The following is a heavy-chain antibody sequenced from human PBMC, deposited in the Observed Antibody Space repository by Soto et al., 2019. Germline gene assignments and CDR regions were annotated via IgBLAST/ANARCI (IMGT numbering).Heavy chain of an antibody. CDR1: GYTFTSYG. CDR2: ISAYNGNT. D-gene: IGHD5-18*01. Sequence: VASVKVSCKASGYTFTSYGISWVRQAPGQGLEWMGWISAYNGNTNYAQKLQGRVTMTTDTSTSTAYMELRSLRSGDTAVYYCARDNRGYSYGYDAFDIWGQGTMVTVSS. V-gene: IGHV1-18*01. J-gene: IGHJ3*02. CDR3: ARDNRGYSYGYDAFDI.